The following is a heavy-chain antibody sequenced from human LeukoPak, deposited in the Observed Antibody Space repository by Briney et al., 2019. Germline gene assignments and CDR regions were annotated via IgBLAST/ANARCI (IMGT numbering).Heavy chain of an antibody. CDR1: GFTFSSYW. Sequence: GGSLRLSCAASGFTFSSYWMHWVRQAPGKGLEWVSAISGSGGSTYYADSVKGRFTISRDNSKNTLYLQMNSLRAEDTAVYYCAKVDILTGYPDYWGQGTLVTVSS. J-gene: IGHJ4*02. CDR2: ISGSGGST. V-gene: IGHV3-23*01. CDR3: AKVDILTGYPDY. D-gene: IGHD3-9*01.